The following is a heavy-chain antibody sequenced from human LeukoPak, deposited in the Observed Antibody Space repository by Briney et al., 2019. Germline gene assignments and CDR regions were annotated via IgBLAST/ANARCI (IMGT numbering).Heavy chain of an antibody. CDR2: INPNSGGT. CDR3: AGGPRADYYYGMDV. Sequence: ASVKVSCKSSGYTFTGYYMHWVRQAPGQGLEWMGWINPNSGGTNYAQKFQGRVTMTRDTSISTAYMELSRLRSDDTAVYYCAGGPRADYYYGMDVWGQGTTVTVSS. CDR1: GYTFTGYY. V-gene: IGHV1-2*02. J-gene: IGHJ6*02. D-gene: IGHD3-16*01.